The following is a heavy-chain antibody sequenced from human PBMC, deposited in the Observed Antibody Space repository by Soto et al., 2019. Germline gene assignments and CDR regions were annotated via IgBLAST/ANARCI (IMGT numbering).Heavy chain of an antibody. D-gene: IGHD3-22*01. J-gene: IGHJ4*02. CDR2: ISSSSSYI. CDR3: ASLASSGFILDY. V-gene: IGHV3-21*01. CDR1: GFTFSSYS. Sequence: GGSLRLSCAASGFTFSSYSMNWVRQAPGKGLEWVSSISSSSSYIYYADSVKGRFTISRDNAKNSLYLQMNSLRAEDTAVYYCASLASSGFILDYWGQGTLVTVSS.